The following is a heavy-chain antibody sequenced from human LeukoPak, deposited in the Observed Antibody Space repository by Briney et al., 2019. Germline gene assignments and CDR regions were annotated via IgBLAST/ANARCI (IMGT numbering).Heavy chain of an antibody. CDR1: GFTVSSKY. D-gene: IGHD3-22*01. Sequence: GGSLRLPCAASGFTVSSKYMNWVRQAPGKGLEWVSVIHSGGSTYYEDSVKGRFTISRDNSKNTLYLQMNSLRAEDTAVYYCARGHPDYYDSSGYYFGAFDIWGQGTMVTVSS. CDR3: ARGHPDYYDSSGYYFGAFDI. V-gene: IGHV3-53*01. CDR2: IHSGGST. J-gene: IGHJ3*02.